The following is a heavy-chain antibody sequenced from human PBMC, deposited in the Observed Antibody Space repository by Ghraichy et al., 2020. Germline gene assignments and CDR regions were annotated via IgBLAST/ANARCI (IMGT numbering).Heavy chain of an antibody. D-gene: IGHD6-19*01. V-gene: IGHV3-53*01. CDR3: ARLLYSSGHIRS. Sequence: GESLNISCAASGFTVSSNYMSWVRQAPGKGLEWVSVIYSGGSTSYADSVKGRFTISRDNSKNTLYLQMSSLRAEDTAVYYCARLLYSSGHIRSWGQGTLVTVSS. CDR1: GFTVSSNY. CDR2: IYSGGST. J-gene: IGHJ5*02.